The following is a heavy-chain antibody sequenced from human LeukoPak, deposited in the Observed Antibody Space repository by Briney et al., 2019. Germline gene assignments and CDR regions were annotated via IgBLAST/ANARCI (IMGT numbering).Heavy chain of an antibody. CDR3: ARVRNRYDSSGYYAFDY. Sequence: SETLSLTCTVSGGSISGYYWSWIRQPLGKRLEWIGFIYYTGNPNYNPSLNSRVTISVDTSRNQFSPKLSSVTAADTAVYYCARVRNRYDSSGYYAFDYWGQGTLVTVSS. CDR2: IYYTGNP. D-gene: IGHD3-22*01. CDR1: GGSISGYY. V-gene: IGHV4-59*01. J-gene: IGHJ4*02.